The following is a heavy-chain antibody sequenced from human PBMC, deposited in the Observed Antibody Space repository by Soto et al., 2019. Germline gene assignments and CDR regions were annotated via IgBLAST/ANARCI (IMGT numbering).Heavy chain of an antibody. J-gene: IGHJ6*02. V-gene: IGHV3-23*01. CDR2: ISASSDAA. D-gene: IGHD2-15*01. CDR1: GFPFSTSA. CDR3: AKDGGSCPAYNGLSL. Sequence: EVQLLESGGGLVQPGGSLRLSCAASGFPFSTSAMNWVRQAPGKGLEWVSIISASSDAAYYAESVKGRFASSRDNSKNTLYLSMNSLSAEDTAVYYCAKDGGSCPAYNGLSLWGQGTTVTVS.